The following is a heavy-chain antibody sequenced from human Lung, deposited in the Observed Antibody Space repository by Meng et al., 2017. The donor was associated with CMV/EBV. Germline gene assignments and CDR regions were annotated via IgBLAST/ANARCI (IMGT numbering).Heavy chain of an antibody. V-gene: IGHV1-2*02. CDR1: GYTFTGYN. D-gene: IGHD3/OR15-3a*01. CDR3: ARLFHTSLGTNYYYSMDV. J-gene: IGHJ6*02. CDR2: INPNTGDT. Sequence: ASVXVSXKASGYTFTGYNIHWVRQAPGQGLEWMGWINPNTGDTDYAQKFQGRVTLTGDTSISTAYMELSRLKSDDTAVFFCARLFHTSLGTNYYYSMDVWXQGTTVTVSS.